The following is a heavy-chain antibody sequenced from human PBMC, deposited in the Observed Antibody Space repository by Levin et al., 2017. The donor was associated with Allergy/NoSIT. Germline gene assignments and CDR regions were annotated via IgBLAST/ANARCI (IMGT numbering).Heavy chain of an antibody. V-gene: IGHV3-7*04. Sequence: GGSLRLSCAASGFIFSSSWMTWVRQVPGKGLEWVANMNQDGSEKGYVDSVKGRYTISRDNTKNSLYLQMNSLRVDDTAVYYCARDPADGALDYWGQGTLVTVSS. CDR2: MNQDGSEK. J-gene: IGHJ4*02. CDR3: ARDPADGALDY. CDR1: GFIFSSSW. D-gene: IGHD4/OR15-4a*01.